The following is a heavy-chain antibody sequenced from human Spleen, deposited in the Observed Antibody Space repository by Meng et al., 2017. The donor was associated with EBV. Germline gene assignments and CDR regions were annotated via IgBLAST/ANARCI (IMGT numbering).Heavy chain of an antibody. D-gene: IGHD3-22*01. Sequence: QVQLVQSGPELKKPGASVKVSCNDSGDSFSSYAMKWVRQAPGQGLEWMGWINTESGHTKSSQRFQGRVSITMDTSASTAYMELSRLRSEDTAVYYCAREYIDSGYPHLFDSWGQGTLVTVSS. CDR2: INTESGHT. V-gene: IGHV1-3*04. CDR3: AREYIDSGYPHLFDS. CDR1: GDSFSSYA. J-gene: IGHJ4*02.